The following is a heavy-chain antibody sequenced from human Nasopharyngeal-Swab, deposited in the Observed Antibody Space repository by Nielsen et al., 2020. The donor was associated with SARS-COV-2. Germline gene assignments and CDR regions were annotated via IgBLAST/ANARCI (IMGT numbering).Heavy chain of an antibody. V-gene: IGHV5-51*01. J-gene: IGHJ4*02. CDR3: ARQGTHYYGSGSYYTQFDY. CDR1: GYSFTSYW. D-gene: IGHD3-10*01. Sequence: GGSLRLSCKGSGYSFTSYWIGWVRQMPGKGLEWMGIIYPGDSDTRYSPSFQGQATISADKSISTAYLQWSSLKASDTAMYYCARQGTHYYGSGSYYTQFDYWGQGTLVTVSS. CDR2: IYPGDSDT.